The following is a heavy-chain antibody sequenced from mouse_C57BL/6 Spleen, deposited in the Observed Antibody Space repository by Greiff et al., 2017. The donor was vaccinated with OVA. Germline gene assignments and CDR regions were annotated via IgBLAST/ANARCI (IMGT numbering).Heavy chain of an antibody. J-gene: IGHJ2*01. CDR2: ISYDGSN. Sequence: VQLQQSGPGLVKPSQSLSLTCSVTGYSITSGYYWNWIRQFPGNKLEWMGYISYDGSNNYNPSLKNRISITRDTSKNQFFLKLNSVTTEDTATYYCARDRSFYYFDYWGQGTTLTVSS. V-gene: IGHV3-6*01. CDR3: ARDRSFYYFDY. CDR1: GYSITSGYY.